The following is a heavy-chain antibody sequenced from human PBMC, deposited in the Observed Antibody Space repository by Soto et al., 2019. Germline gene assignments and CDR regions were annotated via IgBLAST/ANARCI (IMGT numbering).Heavy chain of an antibody. D-gene: IGHD4-17*01. J-gene: IGHJ4*02. Sequence: ASVKVSCKASGYTFTSYYMHWVRQAPGQGLEWMGGFDPEDGETTYAQKFQGRVTMTEDTSTDTAYMELSSLRSEDTAVYYCATVLEGATVTTKWAYWGQGTLVTVS. V-gene: IGHV1-24*01. CDR3: ATVLEGATVTTKWAY. CDR1: GYTFTSYY. CDR2: FDPEDGET.